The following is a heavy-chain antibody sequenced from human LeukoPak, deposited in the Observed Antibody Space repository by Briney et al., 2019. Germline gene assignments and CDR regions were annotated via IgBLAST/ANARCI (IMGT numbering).Heavy chain of an antibody. CDR2: INGGGVNT. Sequence: SGGSLRLSCAASGFTFSSYAMSWVRQAPGKGLEWVSTINGGGVNTHYADSVGGRFTISRDNSKNTLFLQMNSLRDEDTAVYYCAKDLYSNYGPADYWGQGTLVTVSS. J-gene: IGHJ4*02. D-gene: IGHD4-11*01. CDR3: AKDLYSNYGPADY. V-gene: IGHV3-23*01. CDR1: GFTFSSYA.